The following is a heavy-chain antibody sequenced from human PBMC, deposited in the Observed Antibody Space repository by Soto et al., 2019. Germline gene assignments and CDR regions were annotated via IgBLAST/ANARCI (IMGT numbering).Heavy chain of an antibody. CDR2: INAGNGNT. CDR3: ARDLWGGFWSGYIGIYYGMDV. D-gene: IGHD3-3*01. J-gene: IGHJ6*02. V-gene: IGHV1-3*01. Sequence: ASVKVSCKASGYTFTSYAMHWVRQAPGQRLEWMGWINAGNGNTKYSQKFQGRVTITRDTSASTAYMELSSLRSEDTAVYYCARDLWGGFWSGYIGIYYGMDVWGQGTTVTVSS. CDR1: GYTFTSYA.